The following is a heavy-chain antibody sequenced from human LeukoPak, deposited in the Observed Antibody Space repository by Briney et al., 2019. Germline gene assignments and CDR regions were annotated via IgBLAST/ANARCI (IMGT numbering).Heavy chain of an antibody. D-gene: IGHD3-22*01. CDR1: GGSFSGYY. CDR2: INHSGST. V-gene: IGHV4-34*01. J-gene: IGHJ4*02. CDR3: ARGTKRYHYDSSGYYYFDY. Sequence: SETLSLTCAVYGGSFSGYYWSWIRQPPGKGLEWIGEINHSGSTNYNPSLKSRVTISVDTSKNQFSLKLSSVTAADTAVHYCARGTKRYHYDSSGYYYFDYWGQGTLVTVSS.